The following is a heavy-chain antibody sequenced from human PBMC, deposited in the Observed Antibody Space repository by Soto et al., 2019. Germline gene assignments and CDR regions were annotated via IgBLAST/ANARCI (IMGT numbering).Heavy chain of an antibody. J-gene: IGHJ6*02. CDR2: IYYDGNS. CDR1: GGFIDSGAYY. V-gene: IGHV4-30-4*01. D-gene: IGHD2-2*02. Sequence: QVQLQESGPGLVRPSQTLSLTCTVSGGFIDSGAYYWSWIRQPPGKGLEWIGYIYYDGNSYYNPSLKSRITISVDTSKNQFSLKLRSVTAADSAVYYCVRDVPPAAIPAYSSGLDVWGQGTTVTVSS. CDR3: VRDVPPAAIPAYSSGLDV.